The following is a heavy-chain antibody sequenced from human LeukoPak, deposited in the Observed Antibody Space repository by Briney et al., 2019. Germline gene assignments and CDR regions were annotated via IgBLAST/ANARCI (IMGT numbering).Heavy chain of an antibody. CDR2: MNPNSGNI. J-gene: IGHJ5*02. CDR3: ARVWCSSTNCLNGWFDP. D-gene: IGHD2-2*01. V-gene: IGHV1-8*01. Sequence: ASVKVSCKGSRYTFTTYDINWVRQAAGQGLEWMGWMNPNSGNIGYAQKFQGRVTMTRNTSISTAYMELSSLRSEGTAVYYCARVWCSSTNCLNGWFDPWGQGTLVTVSS. CDR1: RYTFTTYD.